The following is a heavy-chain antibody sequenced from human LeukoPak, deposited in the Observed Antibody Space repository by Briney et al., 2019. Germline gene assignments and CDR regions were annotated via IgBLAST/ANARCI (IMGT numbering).Heavy chain of an antibody. D-gene: IGHD5-12*01. CDR3: ARASYSGYDSARDYYFDY. J-gene: IGHJ4*02. Sequence: GGSLRLSCEASGFTLSSYTFNWVRQAPGKGLEWLSSISSTSNYIYYADSVKGRLTVSRDNAKNSLYLQMNSLRAEETAVYFCARASYSGYDSARDYYFDYWGQGTLVTVSS. CDR1: GFTLSSYT. V-gene: IGHV3-21*01. CDR2: ISSTSNYI.